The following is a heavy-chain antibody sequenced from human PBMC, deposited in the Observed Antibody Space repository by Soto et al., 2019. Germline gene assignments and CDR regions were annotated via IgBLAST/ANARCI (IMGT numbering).Heavy chain of an antibody. D-gene: IGHD3-3*01. Sequence: EEQLVESGGGLEQSGGSLRLSCEGTGVTFEDSVMQWVRLAPGKGLEWGAGISWNSDGKEYAESVKGRFTISRDNAKKSLYLQMYNLRAEDTAIYYCAKDMAHYDFWGHIQRGMEVWGQGTTVTVSS. CDR3: AKDMAHYDFWGHIQRGMEV. CDR1: GVTFEDSV. J-gene: IGHJ6*02. V-gene: IGHV3-9*01. CDR2: ISWNSDGK.